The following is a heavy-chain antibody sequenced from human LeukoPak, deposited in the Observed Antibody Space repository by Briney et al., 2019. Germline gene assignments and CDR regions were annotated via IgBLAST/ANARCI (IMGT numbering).Heavy chain of an antibody. V-gene: IGHV4-39*01. CDR1: GGSISSSSYY. CDR3: ARQMLAGDYFDY. D-gene: IGHD3-10*02. J-gene: IGHJ4*02. CDR2: IYYSGST. Sequence: KSSETLSLTCTVSGGSISSSSYYWGWIRQPPGKGLEWIGSIYYSGSTYYNPSLKSRVTISVDTSKNQFSLKLSSVTAADTAVYYCARQMLAGDYFDYWGQGTLVTVSS.